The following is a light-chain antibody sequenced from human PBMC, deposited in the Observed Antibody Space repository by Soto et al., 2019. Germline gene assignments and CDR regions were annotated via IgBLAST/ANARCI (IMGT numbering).Light chain of an antibody. CDR3: VLYMGSGIYWV. CDR1: SGSVSTSYY. CDR2: STN. Sequence: QAVVTQEPSFSVSPGRTVTLTCGLSSGSVSTSYYPSWYQQTPGQAPRTLIYSTNTRSSGVPDRFSGSILGNKAALTITGAQADDESDYYCVLYMGSGIYWVFGGGTQLTVL. V-gene: IGLV8-61*01. J-gene: IGLJ3*02.